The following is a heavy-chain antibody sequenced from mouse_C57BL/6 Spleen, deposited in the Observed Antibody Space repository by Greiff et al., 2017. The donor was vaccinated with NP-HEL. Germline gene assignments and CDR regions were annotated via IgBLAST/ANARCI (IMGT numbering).Heavy chain of an antibody. J-gene: IGHJ3*01. D-gene: IGHD2-4*01. Sequence: EVILVESGAELVRPGASVKLSCTASGFNIKDDYMHWVKQRPEQGLEWIGWIDPENGDTEYASKFQGKATITADTSSNTAYLQLSSLTSEDTAVYYCAYYERFAYWGQGTLVTVSA. CDR1: GFNIKDDY. CDR3: AYYERFAY. CDR2: IDPENGDT. V-gene: IGHV14-4*01.